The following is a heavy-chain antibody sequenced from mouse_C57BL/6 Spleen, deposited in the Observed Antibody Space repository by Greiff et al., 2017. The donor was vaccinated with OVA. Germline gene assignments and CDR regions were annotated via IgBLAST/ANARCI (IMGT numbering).Heavy chain of an antibody. D-gene: IGHD2-12*01. J-gene: IGHJ2*01. CDR2: IYPRSGNT. Sequence: QVQLQQSGAELARPGASVKLSCKASGYTFTSYGISWVKQRTGQGLEWIGEIYPRSGNTYYNEKFKGKATLTADKSSSTAYMELRSLPYEDSAVYVCARSRELHQWDNCDYWGQGTTLTVSS. CDR1: GYTFTSYG. V-gene: IGHV1-81*01. CDR3: ARSRELHQWDNCDY.